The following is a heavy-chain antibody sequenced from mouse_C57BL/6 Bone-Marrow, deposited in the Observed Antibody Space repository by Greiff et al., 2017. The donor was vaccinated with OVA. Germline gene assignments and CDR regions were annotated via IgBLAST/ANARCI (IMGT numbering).Heavy chain of an antibody. J-gene: IGHJ2*01. CDR2: IDPETGGT. CDR1: GYTFTDYE. V-gene: IGHV1-15*01. CDR3: TRWGLYYFDY. Sequence: VKLMESGAELVRPGASVTLSCKASGYTFTDYEMHWVKQTPVHGLEWIGAIDPETGGTAYNQKFKGKAILTADKSSSTAYMELRSLTSEDSAVYYCTRWGLYYFDYWGQGTTLTVSS.